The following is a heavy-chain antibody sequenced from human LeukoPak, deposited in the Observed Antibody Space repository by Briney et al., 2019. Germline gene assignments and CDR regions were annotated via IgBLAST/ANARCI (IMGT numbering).Heavy chain of an antibody. Sequence: GGSLRLSCPASGFSFSSYGRHWVRQAPGKGLEWVTFIRHDGRNEYYADSVKGRFTISRYNSKNTVYLQMNSLRREDTAVYYCAKDRTLYSGTFPHSWVQGTLVTVSS. CDR3: AKDRTLYSGTFPHS. CDR1: GFSFSSYG. D-gene: IGHD1-26*01. V-gene: IGHV3-30*02. CDR2: IRHDGRNE. J-gene: IGHJ5*02.